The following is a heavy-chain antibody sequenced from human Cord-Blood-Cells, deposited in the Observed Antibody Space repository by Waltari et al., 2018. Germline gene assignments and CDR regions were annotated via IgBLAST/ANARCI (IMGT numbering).Heavy chain of an antibody. D-gene: IGHD2-2*01. CDR3: ARGRDIVVVPAAGALVDI. CDR1: GGTFSSYA. J-gene: IGHJ3*02. CDR2: IIPIFGTA. Sequence: QVQLVQSGAEVKKPGSSVKVSCKASGGTFSSYAISWVRQAPGQGLEWMGGIIPIFGTANYAQKFQGRVTISADESTSTAYMELSSLRSGDTAVYYCARGRDIVVVPAAGALVDIWGQVTMVTVSS. V-gene: IGHV1-69*01.